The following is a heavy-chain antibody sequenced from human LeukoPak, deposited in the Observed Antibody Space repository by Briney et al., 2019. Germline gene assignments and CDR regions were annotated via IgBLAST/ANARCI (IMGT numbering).Heavy chain of an antibody. CDR2: IHTSGST. J-gene: IGHJ4*02. CDR3: ARDRVAAAADY. CDR1: GGSISSYY. Sequence: SETLSLTCTVSGGSISSYYWSWIRQPAGKGLEWIGRIHTSGSTSYNPSLKSRVTTSVDTSKNQFSLKLSSVTAADTAVYYCARDRVAAAADYWGQGTLVTVSS. D-gene: IGHD6-13*01. V-gene: IGHV4-4*07.